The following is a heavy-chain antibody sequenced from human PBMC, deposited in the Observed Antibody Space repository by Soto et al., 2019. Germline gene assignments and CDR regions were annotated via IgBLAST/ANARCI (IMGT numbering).Heavy chain of an antibody. CDR1: GFTFSSYA. Sequence: GGSLRLSCAASGFTFSSYAMHWVRQAPGKGLEWVAVISYDGSNKYYADSVKGRFTISRDNSKNTLYLQMNSLRAEDTAVYYCARGPGPFGYYGMDVWGQGTTVTVSS. CDR2: ISYDGSNK. V-gene: IGHV3-30-3*01. CDR3: ARGPGPFGYYGMDV. J-gene: IGHJ6*02. D-gene: IGHD3-10*01.